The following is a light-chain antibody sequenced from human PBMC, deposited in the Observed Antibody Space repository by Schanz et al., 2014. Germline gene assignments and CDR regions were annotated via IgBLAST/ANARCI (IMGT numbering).Light chain of an antibody. V-gene: IGKV1-39*01. J-gene: IGKJ4*01. CDR1: QSISSY. Sequence: DIQMTQSPSSLSASVGDRVTITCRASQSISSYLNWYQQKPGKAPKLLIYAASSLQSGVPSRFXXSXXXXXFTLTISTLLPXXXXTYYCQQLNSYPLTFGGGTKVEIK. CDR3: QQLNSYPLT. CDR2: AAS.